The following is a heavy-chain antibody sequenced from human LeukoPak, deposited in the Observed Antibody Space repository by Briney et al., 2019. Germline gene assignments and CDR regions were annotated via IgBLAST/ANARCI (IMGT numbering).Heavy chain of an antibody. J-gene: IGHJ5*02. Sequence: GASVKVSCKASGGTFSSYAISWVRQAPGQGLEWMGRIIPILGIANYAQKFQGRVTITADTSTSTAYMELSSLRSEDTAVSYCARDFCSGGSCYRWFDPWGQGTLVTVSS. V-gene: IGHV1-69*04. CDR1: GGTFSSYA. CDR3: ARDFCSGGSCYRWFDP. D-gene: IGHD2-15*01. CDR2: IIPILGIA.